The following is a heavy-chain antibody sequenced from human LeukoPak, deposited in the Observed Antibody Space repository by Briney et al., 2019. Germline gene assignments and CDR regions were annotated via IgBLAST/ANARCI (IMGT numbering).Heavy chain of an antibody. D-gene: IGHD1-1*01. CDR1: GFTFSSYA. CDR2: ISGSDGST. V-gene: IGHV3-23*01. J-gene: IGHJ4*02. Sequence: GGSLRLSCAASGFTFSSYAMSWVRQAPGKGLEWVSGISGSDGSTNYADSVKGRFTISRENSKNTLYLQMNSLRAEDTAVYYCTRRGASTGGLDYWGQGTLVTVSS. CDR3: TRRGASTGGLDY.